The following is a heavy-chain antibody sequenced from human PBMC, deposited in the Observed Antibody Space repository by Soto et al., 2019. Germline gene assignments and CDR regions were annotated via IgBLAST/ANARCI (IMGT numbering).Heavy chain of an antibody. V-gene: IGHV4-30-4*01. J-gene: IGHJ5*02. CDR3: ARGAVPTNLSGFDP. CDR1: GGSISSGDYY. D-gene: IGHD4-17*01. CDR2: IYYSGST. Sequence: PSETLSLTCTVSGGSISSGDYYWSWIRQPPGKGLEWIGYIYYSGSTYHNPSLKSRVTISVDTSKNQFSLKLSSVTAADTAVYYCARGAVPTNLSGFDPWGQGTQVTVSS.